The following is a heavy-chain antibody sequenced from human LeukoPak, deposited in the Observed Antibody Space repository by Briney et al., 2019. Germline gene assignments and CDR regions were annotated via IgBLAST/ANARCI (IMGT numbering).Heavy chain of an antibody. J-gene: IGHJ3*02. CDR1: GGSISSYY. Sequence: PSETLSLTCTVSGGSISSYYWSWIRQPAGKGLEWIGRIYTSGSTNYNPSLKSRVTMSVDTSKNQFSLKLSSVTAADTAVYYCARDQYSAYCGGDCYLNDAFDIWGQGTMVTVSS. V-gene: IGHV4-4*07. CDR2: IYTSGST. D-gene: IGHD2-21*02. CDR3: ARDQYSAYCGGDCYLNDAFDI.